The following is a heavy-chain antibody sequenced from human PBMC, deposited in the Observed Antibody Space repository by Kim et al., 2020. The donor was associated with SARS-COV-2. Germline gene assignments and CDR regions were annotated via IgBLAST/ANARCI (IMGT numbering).Heavy chain of an antibody. CDR2: ISGSGGST. Sequence: GGSLRLSCAASGFTFSSYAMSWVRQAPGKGLEWVSAISGSGGSTYYADSVKGRFTISRDNSKNTLYLQMNSLRAEDTAVYYCAKAEGVLLWFGEYYFDYWGQGTLVTVSS. CDR1: GFTFSSYA. D-gene: IGHD3-10*01. CDR3: AKAEGVLLWFGEYYFDY. J-gene: IGHJ4*02. V-gene: IGHV3-23*01.